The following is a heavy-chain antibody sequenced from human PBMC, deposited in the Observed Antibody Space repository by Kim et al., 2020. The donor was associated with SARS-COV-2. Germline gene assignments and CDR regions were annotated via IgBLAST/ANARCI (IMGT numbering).Heavy chain of an antibody. CDR2: IKSKTDGGTT. D-gene: IGHD1-26*01. CDR3: TTGLEWELRLDAFDI. Sequence: GGSLRLSCAASGFTFSNAWMSWVRQAPGKGLEWVGRIKSKTDGGTTDYAAPVKGRFTISRDDSKNTLYLQMNSLKTEDTAVYYCTTGLEWELRLDAFDIWGQGTMVTVSS. V-gene: IGHV3-15*01. CDR1: GFTFSNAW. J-gene: IGHJ3*02.